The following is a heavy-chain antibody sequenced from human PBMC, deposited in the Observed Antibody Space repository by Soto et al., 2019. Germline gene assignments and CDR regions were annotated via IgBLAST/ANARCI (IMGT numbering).Heavy chain of an antibody. D-gene: IGHD2-2*02. Sequence: GGSLRLSCAASGFTVSSNYMSWVRQAPGKGLEWVSVIYSGGSTYYADSVKGRFTISRDNSKNTLYLQMNSLRAEDTAVYYCARILTGYCSSTSCYTDAFDIWGQGTTVTVSS. V-gene: IGHV3-66*01. J-gene: IGHJ3*02. CDR1: GFTVSSNY. CDR2: IYSGGST. CDR3: ARILTGYCSSTSCYTDAFDI.